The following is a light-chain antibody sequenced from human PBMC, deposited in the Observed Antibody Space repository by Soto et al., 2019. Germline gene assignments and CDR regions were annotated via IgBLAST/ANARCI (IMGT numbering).Light chain of an antibody. CDR2: DAS. CDR3: QQRSDWPPVFT. CDR1: QSVFSY. V-gene: IGKV3-11*01. J-gene: IGKJ3*01. Sequence: EIVLTQSPATLSLSPGERATLSCRASQSVFSYLAWYQQKPGQSPRLLIYDASNRATGIPARFSGSGSGTEFTLTISSLEPEDFAVYYCQQRSDWPPVFTFGPGTRVDLK.